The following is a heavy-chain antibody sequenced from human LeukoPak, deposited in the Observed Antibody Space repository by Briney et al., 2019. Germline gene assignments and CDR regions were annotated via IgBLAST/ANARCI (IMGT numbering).Heavy chain of an antibody. CDR3: ARDSHRDGTDY. J-gene: IGHJ4*02. V-gene: IGHV3-21*01. D-gene: IGHD1-26*01. Sequence: GGSLRLSCAASGFTFSSYSTNWVRQAPGKGLEWVSSISSSSSYTYYADSVEGRFTISRDNAKNSLYLQMNSLRAEDTAVYYCARDSHRDGTDYWGQGTLVTVSS. CDR1: GFTFSSYS. CDR2: ISSSSSYT.